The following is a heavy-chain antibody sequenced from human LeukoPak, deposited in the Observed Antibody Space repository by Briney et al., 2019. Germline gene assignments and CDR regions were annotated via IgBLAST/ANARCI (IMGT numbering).Heavy chain of an antibody. V-gene: IGHV4-59*01. D-gene: IGHD3-10*01. CDR2: IYYSGIT. CDR1: GDSISSYY. J-gene: IGHJ4*02. CDR3: ARDSGFGWFAY. Sequence: SETLSLTCIVSGDSISSYYWSWXRQPPGKGLEWFGYIYYSGITDXNPSLKSRVTXSVDTSKNQFSLKLNSVTAADTAVYYCARDSGFGWFAYWGQGTLVTVSS.